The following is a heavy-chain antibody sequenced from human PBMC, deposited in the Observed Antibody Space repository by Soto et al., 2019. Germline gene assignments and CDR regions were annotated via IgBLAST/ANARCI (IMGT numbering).Heavy chain of an antibody. CDR2: INPSGGST. V-gene: IGHV1-46*01. J-gene: IGHJ4*02. D-gene: IGHD3-3*01. Sequence: ASVKVSCKASGYTFTSYYMHWVRQAPGQGLEWMGIINPSGGSTSYAQKFQGRVTMTRDTSTSTVYMELRSLRSEDTAVYYCAREVNTIFGVVINAAYFDYWGQGTLVTVSS. CDR3: AREVNTIFGVVINAAYFDY. CDR1: GYTFTSYY.